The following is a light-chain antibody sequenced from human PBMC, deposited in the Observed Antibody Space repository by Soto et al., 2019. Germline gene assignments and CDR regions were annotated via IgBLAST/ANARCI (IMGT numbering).Light chain of an antibody. CDR3: QSGG. CDR1: PPISGTY. J-gene: IGKJ1*01. V-gene: IGKV3-20*01. CDR2: GAF. Sequence: EIVLTQSPGTLSLSPGERATLSCRASPPISGTYLAWYQQKPGQGPRLLIYGAFTRAAGLPDRFSGGGSGTELTLPLSRLEAEDSAGYYWQSGGFGQGTKVEI.